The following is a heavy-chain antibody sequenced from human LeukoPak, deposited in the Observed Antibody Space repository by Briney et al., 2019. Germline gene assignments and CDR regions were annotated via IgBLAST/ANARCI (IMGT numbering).Heavy chain of an antibody. CDR3: AKESRYCSSTSYYFDS. Sequence: GGSLRLSCAVSGFTFSGYDMGWVRQAPGKGLEWVSAISGSGDSTYYADSVKGRFTISRDNSKNTLSLQMSSLRVEDTAIYYCAKESRYCSSTSYYFDSWGQGTLVTVSS. D-gene: IGHD2-2*01. J-gene: IGHJ4*02. V-gene: IGHV3-23*01. CDR1: GFTFSGYD. CDR2: ISGSGDST.